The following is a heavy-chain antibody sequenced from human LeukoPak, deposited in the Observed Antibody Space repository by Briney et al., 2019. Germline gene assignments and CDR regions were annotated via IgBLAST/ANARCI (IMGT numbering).Heavy chain of an antibody. Sequence: GGSLRLSCAASGFTFSSYWMNWVRQAPGKGLEWVANIKQDGSEKYYVDSVKGRFTISRDNSKNTLYLQVNSLRAEDTAVYYWARGSGYYPLFDYGGEGTLDTVSS. D-gene: IGHD3-22*01. J-gene: IGHJ4*02. CDR1: GFTFSSYW. V-gene: IGHV3-7*04. CDR3: ARGSGYYPLFDY. CDR2: IKQDGSEK.